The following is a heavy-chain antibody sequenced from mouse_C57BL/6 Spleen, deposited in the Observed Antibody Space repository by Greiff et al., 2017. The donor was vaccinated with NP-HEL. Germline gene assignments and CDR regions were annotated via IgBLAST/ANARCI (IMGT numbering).Heavy chain of an antibody. V-gene: IGHV5-17*01. Sequence: EVKVVESGGGLVKPGGSLKLSCAASGFTFSDYGMHWVRQAPEKGLEWVAYISSGSSTIYYADTVKGRFTISSDNAKNTLFLQMTSLRSEDTAMYYCARALYGNLGYWGQGTTLTVSS. D-gene: IGHD2-1*01. CDR2: ISSGSSTI. J-gene: IGHJ2*01. CDR1: GFTFSDYG. CDR3: ARALYGNLGY.